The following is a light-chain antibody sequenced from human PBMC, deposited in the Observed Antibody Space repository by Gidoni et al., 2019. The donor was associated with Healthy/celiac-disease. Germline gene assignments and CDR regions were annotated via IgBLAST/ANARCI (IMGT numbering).Light chain of an antibody. J-gene: IGLJ2*01. CDR3: SSYTSSSTVV. CDR2: EVS. Sequence: QSALTQPASVSGSPGQSITISCTGTSSDVGCYNYVSWYQQHPGKAPKLMIYEVSNRPSGVSNRFSGSKSGNTASLTISVLQAEDEADYYCSSYTSSSTVVFGGGTKLTVL. V-gene: IGLV2-14*01. CDR1: SSDVGCYNY.